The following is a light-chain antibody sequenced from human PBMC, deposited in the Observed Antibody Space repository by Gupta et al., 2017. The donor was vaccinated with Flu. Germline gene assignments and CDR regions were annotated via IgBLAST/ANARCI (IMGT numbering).Light chain of an antibody. Sequence: QPVLTQPPSVSRALGQRVTISCTGRSSNIGAGYDVPWYQQFPVTAPKFLIYGHDSRHSEGPDRFSGSKSGTTATLAITGLQAVDEAEYYCQSYDNCLSGPYVFGSGTKVTVL. V-gene: IGLV1-40*01. CDR3: QSYDNCLSGPYV. CDR2: GHD. J-gene: IGLJ1*01. CDR1: SSNIGAGYD.